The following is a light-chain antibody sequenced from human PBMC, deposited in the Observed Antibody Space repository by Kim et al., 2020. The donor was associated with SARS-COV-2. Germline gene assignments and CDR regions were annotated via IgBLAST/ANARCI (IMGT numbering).Light chain of an antibody. CDR2: TAS. Sequence: DIQMTQSPSSLSASVGDRVTITCRASHGISSSLAWYQQKPGKVPDLLLYTASILQSGVPSRFSGSGSVTVFTLTISSLQPEDVATYYCQQYNSAPFTFGRGTKLEI. V-gene: IGKV1-27*01. J-gene: IGKJ2*01. CDR1: HGISSS. CDR3: QQYNSAPFT.